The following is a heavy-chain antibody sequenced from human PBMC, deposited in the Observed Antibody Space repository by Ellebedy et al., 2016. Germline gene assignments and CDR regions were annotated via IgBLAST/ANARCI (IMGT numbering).Heavy chain of an antibody. V-gene: IGHV3-23*01. D-gene: IGHD6-19*01. CDR2: ITGSGGNT. Sequence: GESLKISXAASGFTFGTYAMSWVRQAPGKGLEWVSAITGSGGNTYYADSVKGRFTISRDNSKNTLYLQMNSLRAEDTAVYYCAKDRPSSGWPDDAFDIWGQGTMVTVSS. J-gene: IGHJ3*02. CDR3: AKDRPSSGWPDDAFDI. CDR1: GFTFGTYA.